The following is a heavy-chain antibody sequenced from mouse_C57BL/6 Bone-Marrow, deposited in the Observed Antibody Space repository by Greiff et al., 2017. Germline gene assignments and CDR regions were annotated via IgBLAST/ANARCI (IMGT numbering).Heavy chain of an antibody. V-gene: IGHV5-17*01. CDR3: ARPLYYGSSYDAMDY. Sequence: DVKLVESGGGLVKPGGSLKLSCAASGFTFSDYGMHWVRQAPEKGLEWVAYISSGSSTIYYADTVKGRFTISRDNAKNTLFLQMTSLRSEDTAMYYCARPLYYGSSYDAMDYWGQGTSVTVSS. J-gene: IGHJ4*01. CDR2: ISSGSSTI. CDR1: GFTFSDYG. D-gene: IGHD1-1*01.